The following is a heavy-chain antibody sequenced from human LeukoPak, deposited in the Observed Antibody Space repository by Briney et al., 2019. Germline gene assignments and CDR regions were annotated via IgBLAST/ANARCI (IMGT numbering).Heavy chain of an antibody. CDR1: GYTFTGYY. Sequence: ASVKVSCKASGYTFTGYYMHWVRQAPGQGLEWMGWINPNSGGTNYAQKFQGRVTMTRDTSISRAYMELSRLRSDDTAVYYCARDRTRTGYSSGWYHDYWGQGTLVTVSS. CDR2: INPNSGGT. D-gene: IGHD6-19*01. CDR3: ARDRTRTGYSSGWYHDY. V-gene: IGHV1-2*02. J-gene: IGHJ4*02.